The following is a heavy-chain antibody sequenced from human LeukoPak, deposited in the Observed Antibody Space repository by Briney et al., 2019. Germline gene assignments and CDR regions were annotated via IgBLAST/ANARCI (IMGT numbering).Heavy chain of an antibody. Sequence: PGGSLRLSCAASGFTFSSYAMHWVRQAPGKGLEWVAVISYDGSNKYYADSVKGRFTISRDNTKNTLYLQMNSLRAEDTAVYYCVRGNPFGGYWGQGTLVTVSS. J-gene: IGHJ4*02. D-gene: IGHD2-15*01. V-gene: IGHV3-30*04. CDR3: VRGNPFGGY. CDR2: ISYDGSNK. CDR1: GFTFSSYA.